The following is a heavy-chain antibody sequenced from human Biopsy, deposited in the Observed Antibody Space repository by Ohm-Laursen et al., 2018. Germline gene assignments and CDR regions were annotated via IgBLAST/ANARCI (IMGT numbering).Heavy chain of an antibody. J-gene: IGHJ6*02. CDR3: ARLGDFHGSGIYGLDV. D-gene: IGHD3-10*01. Sequence: SDTLSLTCAVSGKSFSGYFWTWIRQPPGKGLKWVGEVNDSGTTNYNPSLKSRLTVSVDTTREQFSLKLTSVTAADTALYYCARLGDFHGSGIYGLDVWGRGTLVTVSS. CDR1: GKSFSGYF. V-gene: IGHV4-34*01. CDR2: VNDSGTT.